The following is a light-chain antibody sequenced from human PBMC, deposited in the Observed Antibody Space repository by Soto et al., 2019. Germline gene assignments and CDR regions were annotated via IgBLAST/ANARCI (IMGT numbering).Light chain of an antibody. CDR2: GTS. CDR3: QHYGSSPGLT. J-gene: IGKJ4*01. CDR1: QRVSAGS. V-gene: IGKV3-20*01. Sequence: EIVLTQSPGTLSLSPGERGTLSCRASQRVSAGSLAWYQQKPGQPPRLLIYGTSSRVTGIPDRFSGSGSGTDFTLNITRLEPEDFAMYYCQHYGSSPGLTFGGGTKVEIK.